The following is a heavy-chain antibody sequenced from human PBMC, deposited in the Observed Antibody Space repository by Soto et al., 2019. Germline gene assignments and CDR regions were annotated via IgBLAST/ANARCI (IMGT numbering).Heavy chain of an antibody. CDR1: GFTFDDYA. J-gene: IGHJ3*02. CDR3: AKDIRGSGSYYKLGGAFDI. Sequence: GGSLRLSCAASGFTFDDYAMHWVRQAPGKGLEWVSGISWNSGSIGYADSVKGRFTISRDNAKNSLYLQMNSLRAEDTALYYCAKDIRGSGSYYKLGGAFDIWGQGTMVTVSS. CDR2: ISWNSGSI. V-gene: IGHV3-9*01. D-gene: IGHD3-10*01.